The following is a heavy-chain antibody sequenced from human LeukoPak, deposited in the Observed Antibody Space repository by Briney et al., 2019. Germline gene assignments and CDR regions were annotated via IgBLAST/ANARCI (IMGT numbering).Heavy chain of an antibody. CDR2: INPNTGDT. CDR1: GYTFTDYY. Sequence: AAVKVSCKASGYTFTDYYIHLVRQVPGQGLEWMGWINPNTGDTNFAQKFQGWVTMTRDTSIGTAYLELSRLTSDDTAVYYCARDRGPQWWGSFDYWGQGTLVTVSS. CDR3: ARDRGPQWWGSFDY. D-gene: IGHD3-16*01. V-gene: IGHV1-2*04. J-gene: IGHJ4*02.